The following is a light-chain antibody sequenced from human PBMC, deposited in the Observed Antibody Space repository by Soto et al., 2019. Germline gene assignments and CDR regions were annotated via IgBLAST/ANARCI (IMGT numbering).Light chain of an antibody. CDR2: DVS. J-gene: IGLJ2*01. Sequence: QSVLTQPASVCGSPGQSITISCTGTSSDVGGYNYVSWYQQHPGKAPKLMIYDVSNRPSGDSNRFSGSKSGNTASLTISGLQSEDEADYYCSSYTSSSTLVFGGGTKLTVL. V-gene: IGLV2-14*01. CDR1: SSDVGGYNY. CDR3: SSYTSSSTLV.